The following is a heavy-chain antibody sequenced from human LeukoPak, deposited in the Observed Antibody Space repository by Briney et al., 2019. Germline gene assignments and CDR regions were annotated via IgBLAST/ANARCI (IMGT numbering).Heavy chain of an antibody. CDR3: ARRATTERGHSYGLDF. V-gene: IGHV3-21*01. J-gene: IGHJ4*02. CDR1: GFTFSSYH. Sequence: GGSLRLSCAAPGFTFSSYHMNWVRQAPGKGLEWVSSIGSSGSYIYYADSLTGRFTISRDNAKNSLYLQMNSLRAEDTAMYYCARRATTERGHSYGLDFWGQGTLVTVSS. D-gene: IGHD5-18*01. CDR2: IGSSGSYI.